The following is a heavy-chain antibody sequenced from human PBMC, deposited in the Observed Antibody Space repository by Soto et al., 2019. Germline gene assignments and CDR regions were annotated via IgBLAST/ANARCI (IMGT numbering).Heavy chain of an antibody. CDR1: GFTFSSYG. D-gene: IGHD1-7*01. Sequence: QVQLVESGGGVVQPGRSLRLSCAASGFTFSSYGMHWVRQAPGKGLEWVAVISYDGSNKYYADSVKGRFTISRDNSKNTLYLQMNSLRAEDTAVYYCARENWNYDRGVFDYWGQGTLVTVSS. CDR3: ARENWNYDRGVFDY. J-gene: IGHJ4*02. CDR2: ISYDGSNK. V-gene: IGHV3-30*03.